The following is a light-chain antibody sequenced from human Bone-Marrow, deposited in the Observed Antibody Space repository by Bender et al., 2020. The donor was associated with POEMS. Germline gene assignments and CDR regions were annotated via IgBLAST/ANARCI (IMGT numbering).Light chain of an antibody. CDR1: TSDVGNYDF. CDR3: SSYTSTSPYV. Sequence: QSALTQPASVSGSPGQSITISCTGTTSDVGNYDFVSWYQQHPGKAPKLMICDVSNRPSGVSKRFSGSKSGNTASLTISGLQAEDEADYYCSSYTSTSPYVFGPGTKVTV. V-gene: IGLV2-14*03. CDR2: DVS. J-gene: IGLJ1*01.